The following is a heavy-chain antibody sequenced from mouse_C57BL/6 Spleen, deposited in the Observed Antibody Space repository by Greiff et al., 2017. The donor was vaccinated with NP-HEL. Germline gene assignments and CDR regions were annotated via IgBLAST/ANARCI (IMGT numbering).Heavy chain of an antibody. J-gene: IGHJ2*01. Sequence: EVQVVESGGDLVKPGGSLKLSCAASGFTFSSYGMSWVRQTPDKRLEWVATISSGGSYTYYPDSVKGRFTISRDNAKNTLYLQMSSLKSEDTAMYYCARHEKLRDGYYFDYWGQGTTLTVSS. CDR1: GFTFSSYG. CDR2: ISSGGSYT. D-gene: IGHD2-3*01. V-gene: IGHV5-6*01. CDR3: ARHEKLRDGYYFDY.